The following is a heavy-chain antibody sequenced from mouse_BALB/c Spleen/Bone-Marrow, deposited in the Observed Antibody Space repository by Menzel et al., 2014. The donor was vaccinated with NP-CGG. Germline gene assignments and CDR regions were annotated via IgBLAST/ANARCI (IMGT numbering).Heavy chain of an antibody. CDR3: ASYYDYDGRGY. J-gene: IGHJ2*01. CDR1: GYTFTSYW. D-gene: IGHD2-4*01. Sequence: VQLQQSGAELARPGASVELSCKASGYTFTSYWMQWVKQRPGQGLGWIGAIYPGDGDTRYTQKFKGKATLTADKSSSTAYMQLSSLASEDSAVYYCASYYDYDGRGYWGQGTTLTVSS. V-gene: IGHV1-87*01. CDR2: IYPGDGDT.